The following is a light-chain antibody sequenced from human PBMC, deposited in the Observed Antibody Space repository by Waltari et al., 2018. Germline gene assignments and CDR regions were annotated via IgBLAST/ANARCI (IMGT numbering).Light chain of an antibody. J-gene: IGLJ1*01. CDR3: SSYAGSAYV. V-gene: IGLV2-8*01. CDR2: DVT. Sequence: QSALTQPPSASGSPGQSVTISCTGTSSDVGGYNYVSWYQQYPGKAPKLMIYDVTERPSGVPGRFPCSKSGNTAPLTVSGLQAEDEADYYCSSYAGSAYVFGTGTKVTVL. CDR1: SSDVGGYNY.